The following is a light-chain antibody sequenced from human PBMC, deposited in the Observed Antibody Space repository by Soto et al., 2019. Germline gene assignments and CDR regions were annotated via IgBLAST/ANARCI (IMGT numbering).Light chain of an antibody. V-gene: IGKV3-20*01. J-gene: IGKJ2*01. CDR2: ATS. CDR3: QQYDDSARYT. Sequence: EIVLTQSPGTLSFSPGERATLSCGASHSVTSTYTAWYQQKVGQAPRLLIYATSTRATGIPDRFSGSGSGTDFTLTINRLEPEDFAVYYCQQYDDSARYTFGQGTKVDIK. CDR1: HSVTSTY.